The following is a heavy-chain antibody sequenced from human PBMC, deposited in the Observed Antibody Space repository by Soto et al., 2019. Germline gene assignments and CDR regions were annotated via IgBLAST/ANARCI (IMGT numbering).Heavy chain of an antibody. CDR3: ARDRSSVVVPAAPAGGMDV. CDR1: GFTFSSYA. V-gene: IGHV3-30-3*01. CDR2: ISYDGSNK. J-gene: IGHJ6*02. D-gene: IGHD2-2*01. Sequence: VQLVESGGGVVQPGRSLRLSCAASGFTFSSYAMHWVRQAPGKGLEWVAVISYDGSNKYYADSVKGRFTISRDNSKNTLYLQMNSLRAEDTAVYYCARDRSSVVVPAAPAGGMDVWGQGTTVTVSS.